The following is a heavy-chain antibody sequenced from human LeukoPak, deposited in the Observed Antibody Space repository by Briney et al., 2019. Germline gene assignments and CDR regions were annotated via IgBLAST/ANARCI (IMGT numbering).Heavy chain of an antibody. CDR2: IIPIFGTA. J-gene: IGHJ3*02. Sequence: SVKVSFKASGGTFSSYAISWVRQAPGQGLEWMGGIIPIFGTANYEQKFQGRVTITTDESTSTAYMELSSLRSEDTAVYYCARDSLPTTVTTLGAFDIWGQGTMVTVSS. D-gene: IGHD4-17*01. CDR3: ARDSLPTTVTTLGAFDI. CDR1: GGTFSSYA. V-gene: IGHV1-69*05.